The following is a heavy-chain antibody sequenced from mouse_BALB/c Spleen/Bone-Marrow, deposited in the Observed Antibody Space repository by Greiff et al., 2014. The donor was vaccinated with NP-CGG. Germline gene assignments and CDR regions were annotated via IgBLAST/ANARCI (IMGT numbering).Heavy chain of an antibody. D-gene: IGHD1-2*01. J-gene: IGHJ2*01. CDR1: GYTFTDYV. V-gene: IGHV1-81*01. Sequence: QVQLQQSGPELVKPGASVKMSCKASGYTFTDYVIRWVKQRTGQGLEWIGEIYPGSGSTYYNEKFKGKATLTADKSSNTAYMELSSLTSEDSAVYFCARGGYGYHCDYWGQGTTLTVSS. CDR2: IYPGSGST. CDR3: ARGGYGYHCDY.